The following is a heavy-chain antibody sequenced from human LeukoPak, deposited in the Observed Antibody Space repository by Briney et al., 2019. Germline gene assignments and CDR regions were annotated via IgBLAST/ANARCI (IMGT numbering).Heavy chain of an antibody. CDR2: IKSDGSAT. CDR1: GFTFSNYG. V-gene: IGHV3-74*03. Sequence: PGGSLRLSCAASGFTFSNYGMHWVRQAPGKGLVWVSRIKSDGSATTYADFVKGRFTVSRDNAKNTLYLQMNSLRAEDTAMYFCARVGGRGSIGGDCWGQGTLVTVSS. J-gene: IGHJ4*02. CDR3: ARVGGRGSIGGDC. D-gene: IGHD3-10*01.